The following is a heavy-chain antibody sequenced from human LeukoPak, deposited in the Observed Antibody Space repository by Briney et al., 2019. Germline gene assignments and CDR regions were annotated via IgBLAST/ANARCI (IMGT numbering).Heavy chain of an antibody. D-gene: IGHD2/OR15-2a*01. CDR1: GGSFSGYY. CDR2: TNHSGST. Sequence: SETLSLTCAVYGGSFSGYYWSWIRQPPGKGLEWIGGTNHSGSTNYNPSLKRRVTISVDTSKNQFSLKLSSVTAADTAMYYCARAKGANSAYFPFDFWGQGTLVTVSS. J-gene: IGHJ4*02. CDR3: ARAKGANSAYFPFDF. V-gene: IGHV4-34*01.